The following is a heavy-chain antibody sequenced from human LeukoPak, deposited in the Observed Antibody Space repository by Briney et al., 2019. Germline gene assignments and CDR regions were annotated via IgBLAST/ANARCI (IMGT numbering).Heavy chain of an antibody. CDR1: GGSISSYY. J-gene: IGHJ2*01. D-gene: IGHD6-13*01. CDR2: IYYSGST. Sequence: SETLSLTCTVSGGSISSYYWSWIRQPPGKGLEWIGYIYYSGSTNYNPSLKSRVTISVDTSKNQFSLKLSSVTAADTAVYYCARGNVAAAGYWYFDLWGRGTLLTVSS. V-gene: IGHV4-59*01. CDR3: ARGNVAAAGYWYFDL.